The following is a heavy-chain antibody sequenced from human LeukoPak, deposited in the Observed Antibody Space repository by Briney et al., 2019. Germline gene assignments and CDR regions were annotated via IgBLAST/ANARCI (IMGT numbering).Heavy chain of an antibody. CDR1: GYTLTELS. J-gene: IGHJ4*02. V-gene: IGHV1-24*01. CDR3: ARGEAYYFDY. Sequence: ASVKVSCKVSGYTLTELSMHWVRQAPGKGLEWMGGFDPEDGETIYAQKFQGRVTMTRNTSISTAYMELSSLRSEDTAVYYCARGEAYYFDYWGQGTLVTVSS. CDR2: FDPEDGET.